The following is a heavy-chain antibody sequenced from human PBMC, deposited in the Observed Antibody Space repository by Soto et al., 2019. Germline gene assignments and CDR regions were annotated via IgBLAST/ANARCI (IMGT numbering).Heavy chain of an antibody. CDR1: GFTFSGSA. CDR3: TSSALIDYYYYYGMDV. Sequence: EVQLVESGGGLVQPGGSLKLSCAAPGFTFSGSAMHWVRQASGKGLEWVGRIRSKANSYATAYAASVKGRFTISRDDSKNTAYLQMNSLKTEDTAVYYCTSSALIDYYYYYGMDVWGQGTTVTVSS. J-gene: IGHJ6*02. V-gene: IGHV3-73*02. CDR2: IRSKANSYAT. D-gene: IGHD3-22*01.